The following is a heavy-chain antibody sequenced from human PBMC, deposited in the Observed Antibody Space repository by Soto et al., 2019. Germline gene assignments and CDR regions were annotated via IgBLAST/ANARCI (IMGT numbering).Heavy chain of an antibody. Sequence: SVKVSCKASGGTFSSYAISWVRQTPGQGLEWMGGIIPIFGTANYAQKFQGRVTITADKSTSTAYMELSSLRSEDTAVYYCASERIAVAGKLYCYYGMDVWGQGTAVTVSS. V-gene: IGHV1-69*06. CDR1: GGTFSSYA. CDR2: IIPIFGTA. J-gene: IGHJ6*02. CDR3: ASERIAVAGKLYCYYGMDV. D-gene: IGHD6-19*01.